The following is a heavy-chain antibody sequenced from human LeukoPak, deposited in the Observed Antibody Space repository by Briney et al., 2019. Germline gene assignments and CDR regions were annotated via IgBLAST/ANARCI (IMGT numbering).Heavy chain of an antibody. V-gene: IGHV3-9*01. CDR3: AKDMGHIAASPGDY. CDR2: IRWNRGSV. D-gene: IGHD6-13*01. J-gene: IGHJ4*02. CDR1: GFTFDEYA. Sequence: AGGSLRLSCAASGFTFDEYAMQGVRRAPGKGLEWVSGIRWNRGSVVYADSVKGRFTTSRDNAKNSLYLQISSLRSEDTALYYCAKDMGHIAASPGDYWGQGTLVTVSS.